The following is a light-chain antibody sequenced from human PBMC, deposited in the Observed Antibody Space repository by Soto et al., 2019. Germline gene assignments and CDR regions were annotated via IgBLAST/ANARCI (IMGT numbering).Light chain of an antibody. CDR3: QQYNNWPIT. CDR2: GAS. Sequence: IVVTQSPATLSLSPGERATLSCRASQTVGSNLAWYQQKPGQAPRLLIYGASTRASDTPARFSGSGSVTEFALTISSLQSEDFAVYYCQQYNNWPITLGQGTRLEIK. CDR1: QTVGSN. V-gene: IGKV3D-15*01. J-gene: IGKJ5*01.